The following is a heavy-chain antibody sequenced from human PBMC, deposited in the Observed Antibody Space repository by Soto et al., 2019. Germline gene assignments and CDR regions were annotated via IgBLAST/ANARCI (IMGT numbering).Heavy chain of an antibody. Sequence: VGSLRLSCGASGFTFSNYGMHWVRQAPGKGLEWVAFISNDGSNKNYGDSVKGRFSISRDNSENTLSLQLSSLRAEDTAVYYCVNLNPTTGFDPWGQGTLVTVSS. D-gene: IGHD1-7*01. CDR3: VNLNPTTGFDP. J-gene: IGHJ5*02. CDR2: ISNDGSNK. V-gene: IGHV3-30*18. CDR1: GFTFSNYG.